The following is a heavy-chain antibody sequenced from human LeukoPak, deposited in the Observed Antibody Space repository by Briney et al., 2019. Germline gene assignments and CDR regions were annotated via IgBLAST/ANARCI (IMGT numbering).Heavy chain of an antibody. J-gene: IGHJ4*02. V-gene: IGHV3-7*01. CDR1: GFTFSSHW. Sequence: GGSLRLSCAASGFTFSSHWMSWVRQAPGKGLEWVANIKKDGSEKYYVDAVKGRFTISRDNAKNSLYLQMNSLRAEDTAVYYCARGGRANDILTGYFLFWGQGTQVTVSS. CDR3: ARGGRANDILTGYFLF. D-gene: IGHD3-9*01. CDR2: IKKDGSEK.